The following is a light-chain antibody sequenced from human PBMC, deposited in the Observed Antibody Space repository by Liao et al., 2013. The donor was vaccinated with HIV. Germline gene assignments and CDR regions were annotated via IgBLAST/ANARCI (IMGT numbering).Light chain of an antibody. Sequence: SYELTQPPSVSVSPGQTASITCSGDKLGDKYACWYQQKPGQSPVLVIYQDSKRPSGIPERFSGSNSGNTATLTISGTQAMDEADYYCQAWDSSTWVFGRRDRRLTVL. CDR1: KLGDKY. CDR2: QDS. V-gene: IGLV3-1*01. CDR3: QAWDSSTWV. J-gene: IGLJ3*02.